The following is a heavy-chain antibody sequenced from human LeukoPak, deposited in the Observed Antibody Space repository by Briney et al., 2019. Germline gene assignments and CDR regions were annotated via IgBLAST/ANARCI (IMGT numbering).Heavy chain of an antibody. Sequence: GGSLRLSCVASGFTFSVYPMHWVRQASGKGLEWVAVISYDASIKHYADSVKGRFTVSRDNAKNSLYLQMNSLRAEDTAVYYCAELGITMIGGVWGKGTTVTISS. CDR3: AELGITMIGGV. J-gene: IGHJ6*04. CDR2: ISYDASIK. CDR1: GFTFSVYP. D-gene: IGHD3-10*02. V-gene: IGHV3-30*07.